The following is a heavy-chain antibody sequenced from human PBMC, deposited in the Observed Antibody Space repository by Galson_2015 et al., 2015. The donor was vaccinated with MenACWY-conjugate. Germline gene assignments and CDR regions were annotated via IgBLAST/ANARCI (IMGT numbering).Heavy chain of an antibody. Sequence: QSGAEVKKPGESLKISCKGSGYSFTSYWIGWVRQMPGKGLEWMGIVYPGDSETRYSPSFQGQVTISADKSISTAYLRWSSLKASDTVMYYCARGGFTYGDAFDIWGQGTMVTVSS. V-gene: IGHV5-51*03. CDR2: VYPGDSET. D-gene: IGHD5-18*01. J-gene: IGHJ3*02. CDR1: GYSFTSYW. CDR3: ARGGFTYGDAFDI.